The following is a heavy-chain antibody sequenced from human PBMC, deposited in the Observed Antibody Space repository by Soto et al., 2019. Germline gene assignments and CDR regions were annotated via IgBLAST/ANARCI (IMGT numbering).Heavy chain of an antibody. D-gene: IGHD2-21*01. V-gene: IGHV3-23*01. CDR2: ISGSGGST. CDR1: GFTFSSYA. J-gene: IGHJ3*02. Sequence: EVQLLESGGGLVQPGGSLRLSCAASGFTFSSYAMSWVRQAPGKGLEWVSAISGSGGSTYYADSVKGRFTISRDKSKNTLYLQMNSLRAEDTAVYYCAKDPGQGDTAFDIWGQGRMVTVSS. CDR3: AKDPGQGDTAFDI.